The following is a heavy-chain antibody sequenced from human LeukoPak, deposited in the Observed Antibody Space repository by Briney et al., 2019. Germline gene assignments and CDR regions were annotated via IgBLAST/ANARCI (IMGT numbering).Heavy chain of an antibody. CDR2: IYYTGTT. CDR3: ASKSTDHGELRFDY. V-gene: IGHV4-59*01. J-gene: IGHJ4*02. CDR1: GDSTNTYF. D-gene: IGHD4-17*01. Sequence: PSETLSLTCTISGDSTNTYFWSWLRQPPGKGLEWIGYIYYTGTTNYNPSLKSRVTISVDTSKNQFSLKVNSVTAADTGVYYCASKSTDHGELRFDYWGQGTLVTVSS.